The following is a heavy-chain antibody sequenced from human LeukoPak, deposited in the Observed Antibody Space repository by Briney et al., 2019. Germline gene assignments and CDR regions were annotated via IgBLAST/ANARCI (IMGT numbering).Heavy chain of an antibody. D-gene: IGHD3-10*01. CDR1: GFTFSSYG. CDR2: IWYDGSNK. J-gene: IGHJ4*02. CDR3: ARGGHRQKEF. V-gene: IGHV3-33*01. Sequence: GSLRLSCAASGFTFSSYGMHWVRQAPGKGLEWVAVIWYDGSNKYYADSVKGRFTISRDNAKNSLYLQMSSLRAEDTAVYYCARGGHRQKEFWGQGTLVTVSS.